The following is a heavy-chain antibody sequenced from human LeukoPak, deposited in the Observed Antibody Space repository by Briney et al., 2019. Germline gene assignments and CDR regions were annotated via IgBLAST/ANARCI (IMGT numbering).Heavy chain of an antibody. CDR1: GFTFSSYA. CDR2: ISYDGSNK. V-gene: IGHV3-30*04. CDR3: AKDSGTMIVVVITAFDY. Sequence: PGRSLRLSCAASGFTFSSYAMHWVRQAPGKGLEWVAVISYDGSNKYYADSVKGRFTISRDNSKNTLTLQMNSLRAEDTAVYYCAKDSGTMIVVVITAFDYWGQGTLVTVSS. D-gene: IGHD3-22*01. J-gene: IGHJ4*02.